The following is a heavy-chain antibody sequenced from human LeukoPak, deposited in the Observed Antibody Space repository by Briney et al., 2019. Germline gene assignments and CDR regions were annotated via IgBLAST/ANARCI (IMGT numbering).Heavy chain of an antibody. CDR2: IKEDGSET. D-gene: IGHD3-22*01. J-gene: IGHJ4*02. Sequence: GGSLRLSCEASGFRFSSYWMTWVRQAPGKGLEWVANIKEDGSETRYVDSVKGRFTVSRDNAKNSVYLEMNSLRAEDTAIYYCGMDRVIITDWGQGAQVTVSS. CDR1: GFRFSSYW. V-gene: IGHV3-7*01. CDR3: GMDRVIITD.